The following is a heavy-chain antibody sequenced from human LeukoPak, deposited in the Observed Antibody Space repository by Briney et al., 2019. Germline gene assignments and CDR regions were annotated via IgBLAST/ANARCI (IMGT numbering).Heavy chain of an antibody. CDR3: ARGEANRGYFDY. CDR2: INHSGST. J-gene: IGHJ4*02. D-gene: IGHD7-27*01. Sequence: PSETLSLTCTVSGGSISSGDYYWSWIRQPPGKGLEWIGEINHSGSTNYNPSLKSRVTISVDTSKNQFSLKLSSVTAADTAVYYCARGEANRGYFDYWGQGTLVTVSS. CDR1: GGSISSGDYY. V-gene: IGHV4-39*07.